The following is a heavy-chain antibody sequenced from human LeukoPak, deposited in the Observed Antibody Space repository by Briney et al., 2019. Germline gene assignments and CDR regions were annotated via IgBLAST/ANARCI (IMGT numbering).Heavy chain of an antibody. CDR3: AKSGAGYSYGYGSNYYYYLDV. J-gene: IGHJ6*03. Sequence: PGGSLRLSCAASGFTFSSYGMHWVRQAPGKGLEWVAFIRYDGNNKYYADSVKGRFTISRDNSKNTLYLQMNRLRAEDTAVYYCAKSGAGYSYGYGSNYYYYLDVRGKGTTVTISS. D-gene: IGHD5-18*01. CDR2: IRYDGNNK. CDR1: GFTFSSYG. V-gene: IGHV3-30*02.